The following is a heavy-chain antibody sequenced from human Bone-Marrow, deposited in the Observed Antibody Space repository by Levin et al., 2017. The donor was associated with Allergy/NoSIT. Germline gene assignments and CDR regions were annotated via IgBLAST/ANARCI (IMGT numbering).Heavy chain of an antibody. Sequence: PGGSLRLSCAASGFTFNSAYMSWVRQALGKGLEWVGLIKSKIDGGTTDYAAPVKGRFTISRDDSKNTLFLQMNSLKTEDTAVYYCTTDSGSQYGLSWWGQGTLVTVSS. CDR1: GFTFNSAY. J-gene: IGHJ4*02. CDR3: TTDSGSQYGLSW. CDR2: IKSKIDGGTT. D-gene: IGHD1-26*01. V-gene: IGHV3-15*01.